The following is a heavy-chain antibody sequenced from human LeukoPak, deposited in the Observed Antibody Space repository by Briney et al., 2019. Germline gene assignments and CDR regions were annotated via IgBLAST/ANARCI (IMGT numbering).Heavy chain of an antibody. V-gene: IGHV3-23*01. Sequence: GWSLRLSCAASGFTFSTYAMSWVRQAPGKGVEWVSGISDSGGTTYYADSVKGRFTISRDNSKNTLYLQMNSLRAEDTAVYYCAKHSYRVDSFTDYWGQGTLVTVSS. CDR2: ISDSGGTT. CDR3: AKHSYRVDSFTDY. CDR1: GFTFSTYA. J-gene: IGHJ4*02. D-gene: IGHD5-12*01.